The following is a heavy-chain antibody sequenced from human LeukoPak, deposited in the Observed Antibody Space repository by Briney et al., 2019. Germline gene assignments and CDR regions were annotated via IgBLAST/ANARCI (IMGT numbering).Heavy chain of an antibody. V-gene: IGHV4-34*01. CDR3: ASHSSSWIIYSY. D-gene: IGHD6-13*01. CDR2: INHSGST. CDR1: GGSISGYY. Sequence: SETLSLTCTVSGGSISGYYWSWIRQPPGKGLEWIGEINHSGSTNYNPSLKSRVTISVDTSKNQFSLKLSSVTAADTAVYYCASHSSSWIIYSYWGQGTLVTVSS. J-gene: IGHJ4*02.